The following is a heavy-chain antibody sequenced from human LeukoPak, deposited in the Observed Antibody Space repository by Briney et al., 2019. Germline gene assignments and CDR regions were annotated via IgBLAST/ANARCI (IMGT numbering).Heavy chain of an antibody. Sequence: SETLSLTCTVSGYSISSGYYWGWIRQPPGKGLEWIGSIYHSGSTYYNPSLKSRVTISVDTSKNQFFLKLSSVTAADTAVYYCARDRGAYYYDSSGFDYWGQGTLVTVSS. V-gene: IGHV4-38-2*02. CDR2: IYHSGST. D-gene: IGHD3-22*01. CDR3: ARDRGAYYYDSSGFDY. J-gene: IGHJ4*02. CDR1: GYSISSGYY.